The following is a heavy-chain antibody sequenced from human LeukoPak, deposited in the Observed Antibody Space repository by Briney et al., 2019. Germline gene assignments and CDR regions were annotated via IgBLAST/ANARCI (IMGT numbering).Heavy chain of an antibody. J-gene: IGHJ4*02. V-gene: IGHV3-7*01. CDR3: ATDLGSSRPNF. CDR2: IKQDGSEK. D-gene: IGHD6-13*01. CDR1: GFXFSTYW. Sequence: PGGSLRLSCAASGFXFSTYWISWVRQAPGKGLEWVANIKQDGSEKYYVDSAKGRFTISRDNAKNSLYLQMNSLTAEDTAVYYCATDLGSSRPNFWGQGILVTVSS.